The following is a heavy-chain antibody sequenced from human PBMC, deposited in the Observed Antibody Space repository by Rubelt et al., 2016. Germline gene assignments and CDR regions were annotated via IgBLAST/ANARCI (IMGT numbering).Heavy chain of an antibody. J-gene: IGHJ4*02. CDR1: GFIFNSFT. D-gene: IGHD6-13*01. CDR2: ISSSGSYI. CDR3: ARGSYTSSRLDY. V-gene: IGHV3-21*01. Sequence: EVQLVESGGDLVQPGRSLRLSCAASGFIFNSFTMNWVRQAPGEGLEWVSSISSSGSYIYYAVSVKGRFTISRDNARNSLFLQMNNLGADDTAVDYCARGSYTSSRLDYWGQGTLVTVSS.